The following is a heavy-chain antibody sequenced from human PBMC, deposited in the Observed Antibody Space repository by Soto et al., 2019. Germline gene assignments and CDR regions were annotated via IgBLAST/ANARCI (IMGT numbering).Heavy chain of an antibody. Sequence: SLRLSCTASGFTFIGATIYWVRQSSVKGLEWVGHIISKTFNYATTYSPSVKGRVTISRDDSKNTAYLQMDSLKTEDRAVYYCARPQAVWFGEISSHFYNDAMDVWGQGISITVSS. D-gene: IGHD3-10*01. CDR1: GFTFIGAT. CDR3: ARPQAVWFGEISSHFYNDAMDV. J-gene: IGHJ6*02. V-gene: IGHV3-73*01. CDR2: IISKTFNYAT.